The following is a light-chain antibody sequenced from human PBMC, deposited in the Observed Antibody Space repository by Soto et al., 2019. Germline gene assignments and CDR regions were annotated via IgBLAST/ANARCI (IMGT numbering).Light chain of an antibody. Sequence: QSVLTQPPSASGTPGQRVTISCSGSSSNIGSNTVNWYQQLPGTAPKLLIYSKNQRPSGVPDRFSGSKSGTSASLAISGRQSEDEADYDCAAWDDSLNGVVFGGGTKVTVL. V-gene: IGLV1-44*01. CDR2: SKN. J-gene: IGLJ2*01. CDR1: SSNIGSNT. CDR3: AAWDDSLNGVV.